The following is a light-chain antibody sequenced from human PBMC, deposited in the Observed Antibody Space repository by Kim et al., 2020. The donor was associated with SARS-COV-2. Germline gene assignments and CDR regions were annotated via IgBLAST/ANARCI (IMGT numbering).Light chain of an antibody. CDR1: SLRSYY. V-gene: IGLV3-19*01. CDR3: NSRDSNDNVV. J-gene: IGLJ2*01. Sequence: VALGQTVRIKCQRDSLRSYYATWYQQKPGQAPILVIYGKNNRPSGIPDRFSGSSSGNTASLTITGTQAGDEADYYCNSRDSNDNVVFGGGTQLTVL. CDR2: GKN.